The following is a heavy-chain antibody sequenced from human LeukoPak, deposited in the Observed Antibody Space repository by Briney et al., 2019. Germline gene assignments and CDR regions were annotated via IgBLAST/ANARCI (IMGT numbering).Heavy chain of an antibody. CDR2: ISAYNGNT. J-gene: IGHJ4*02. V-gene: IGHV1-18*01. D-gene: IGHD2-8*01. CDR3: MTSLGYCTNGVCPEVGL. Sequence: ASVKVSCKASGYTFTSYGISWVRQAHGQGLEWMGWISAYNGNTNYAQKFQGRVTMTTDTFTSTAYMELSSLRSEDTAVYYCMTSLGYCTNGVCPEVGLWGQGTLVTVSS. CDR1: GYTFTSYG.